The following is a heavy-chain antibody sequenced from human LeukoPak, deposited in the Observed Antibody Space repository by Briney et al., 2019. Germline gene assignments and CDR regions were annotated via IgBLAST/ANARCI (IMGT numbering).Heavy chain of an antibody. Sequence: PGGSLRLSCAASGFTFSDYSMNWVRQAPGKGLEWLSYIGGRTNNIGYTDSVEGRFTVSRDNAKSSLYLKINSLRDEDTAVYYCARDRDYAFDIWGQGTMVTVAS. J-gene: IGHJ3*02. V-gene: IGHV3-48*02. CDR2: IGGRTNNI. CDR3: ARDRDYAFDI. D-gene: IGHD5-24*01. CDR1: GFTFSDYS.